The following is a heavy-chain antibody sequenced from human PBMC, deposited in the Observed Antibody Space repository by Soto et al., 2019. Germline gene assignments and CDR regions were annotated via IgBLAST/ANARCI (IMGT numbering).Heavy chain of an antibody. Sequence: ASVKVSCKASGYTFTGYYIHWVRDAVGQGLERMGWINPNTGGTNYAQNFQGRVTMTRDTSITTAYMELSRLTSDDTAVYFCATGSRYYYGMGVWGQGTTVTVSS. D-gene: IGHD2-8*02. CDR3: ATGSRYYYGMGV. CDR2: INPNTGGT. J-gene: IGHJ6*02. V-gene: IGHV1-2*02. CDR1: GYTFTGYY.